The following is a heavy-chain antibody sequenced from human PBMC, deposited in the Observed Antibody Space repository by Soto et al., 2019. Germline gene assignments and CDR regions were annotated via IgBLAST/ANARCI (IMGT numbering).Heavy chain of an antibody. Sequence: SETLSLTCTVSGVSISNNYWNWIRQPAGEGLEWIGRIYTTGSTNYNPSPKGRVTMSVDSSKSQFSLKLTSVTAADTAMYYCARNPSGMLTDRYYFDYWGQGSLVTVSS. CDR2: IYTTGST. D-gene: IGHD3-10*01. CDR1: GVSISNNY. V-gene: IGHV4-4*07. J-gene: IGHJ4*02. CDR3: ARNPSGMLTDRYYFDY.